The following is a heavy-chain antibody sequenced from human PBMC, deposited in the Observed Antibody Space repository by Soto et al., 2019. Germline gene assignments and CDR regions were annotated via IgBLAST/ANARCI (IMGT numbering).Heavy chain of an antibody. CDR1: GFTFSSYA. D-gene: IGHD1-26*01. J-gene: IGHJ4*02. Sequence: RLSCAASGFTFSSYAMSWVRQAPGKGLEWVSGISGSGGTTYDIDSVKGRFTISRDNSKNTLYLQMNSLGAEDTAVYYCAKVHSGNYPTTFNFDSWGQGTLVTVSS. V-gene: IGHV3-23*01. CDR2: ISGSGGTT. CDR3: AKVHSGNYPTTFNFDS.